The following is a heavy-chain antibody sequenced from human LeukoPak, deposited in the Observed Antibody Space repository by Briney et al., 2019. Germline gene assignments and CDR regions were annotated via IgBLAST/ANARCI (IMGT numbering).Heavy chain of an antibody. D-gene: IGHD2-15*01. V-gene: IGHV4-4*07. J-gene: IGHJ4*02. CDR1: GGSISSYY. CDR3: ASTAIVVVVAGHFDY. Sequence: SETLSLTCTVSGGSISSYYWSWIRQPAGKGLEWIGRIYTSGSTNYNPSLKSRDTISVDTSKNQFSLKLSSVTAADTAVYYCASTAIVVVVAGHFDYWGQGTLVTVSS. CDR2: IYTSGST.